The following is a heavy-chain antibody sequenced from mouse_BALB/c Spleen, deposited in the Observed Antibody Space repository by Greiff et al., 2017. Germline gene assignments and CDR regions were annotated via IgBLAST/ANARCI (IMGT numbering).Heavy chain of an antibody. CDR1: GFSLTSYD. J-gene: IGHJ4*01. Sequence: VQLQESGPGLVAPSQSLSITCTVSGFSLTSYDISWIRQPPGKGLEWLGVIWTGGGTNYNSAFMSRLSISKDNSKSQVFLKMNSLQTDDTAIYYCVRDGGGNAMDYWGQGTSVTVSS. CDR3: VRDGGGNAMDY. CDR2: IWTGGGT. V-gene: IGHV2-9-2*01.